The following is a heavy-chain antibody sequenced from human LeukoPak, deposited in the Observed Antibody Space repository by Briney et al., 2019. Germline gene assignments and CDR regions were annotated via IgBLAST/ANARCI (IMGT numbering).Heavy chain of an antibody. CDR3: AKSGLSRFDY. CDR1: GFTFSDYY. V-gene: IGHV3-23*01. D-gene: IGHD4/OR15-4a*01. Sequence: GGSLRLSCTVPGFTFSDYYMSWVRQAPGKGLAWVSSFSGSGGSTYYADSVKGRFTISRDNSKNTLYLQMNSLRAEDTAVYYCAKSGLSRFDYWGQGTLVTVSS. J-gene: IGHJ4*02. CDR2: FSGSGGST.